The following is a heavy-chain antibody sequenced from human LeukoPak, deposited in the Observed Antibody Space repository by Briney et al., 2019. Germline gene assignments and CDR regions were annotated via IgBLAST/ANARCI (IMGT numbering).Heavy chain of an antibody. D-gene: IGHD6-13*01. V-gene: IGHV1-2*02. CDR1: GYTFTGYY. J-gene: IGHJ4*02. CDR3: ARVRYSSSWYSFDY. CDR2: INPNSGGT. Sequence: GASVKVSCKASGYTFTGYYMHWVRQAPGQGLEWMGWINPNSGGTNYAQKFQGRVTMTRDTSISTAYMELSRLRSDDTAVYYCARVRYSSSWYSFDYWGQGTLVTVSS.